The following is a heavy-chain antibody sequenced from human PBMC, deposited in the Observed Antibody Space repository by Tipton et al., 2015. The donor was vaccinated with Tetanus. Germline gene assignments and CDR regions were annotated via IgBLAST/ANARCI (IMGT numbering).Heavy chain of an antibody. CDR1: GFTFSSYS. Sequence: SLRLSCAASGFTFSSYSMNWVRQAPGNGLQWVSYISSSSSTIYYADSVKGRFTISRDNAKNSLYLQMNSLRAEDTAVYYCARGGRSFDYWGQGTLVTVSS. V-gene: IGHV3-48*01. CDR3: ARGGRSFDY. D-gene: IGHD1-26*01. J-gene: IGHJ4*02. CDR2: ISSSSSTI.